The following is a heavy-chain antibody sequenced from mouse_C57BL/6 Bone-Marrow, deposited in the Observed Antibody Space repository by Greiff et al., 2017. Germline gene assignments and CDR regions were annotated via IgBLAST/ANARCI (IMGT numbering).Heavy chain of an antibody. CDR1: GYTFTDYY. J-gene: IGHJ2*01. CDR2: INPYNGGT. CDR3: ARHYSNCFDY. V-gene: IGHV1-19*01. D-gene: IGHD2-5*01. Sequence: EVQLQQSGPVLVKPGASVKMSCKASGYTFTDYYMNWVKQSHGKSLEWIGVINPYNGGTSYNQKFKGKATLTVDKSSSTAYMELNSLTSEDSGVYYCARHYSNCFDYWGQGTTLTVSS.